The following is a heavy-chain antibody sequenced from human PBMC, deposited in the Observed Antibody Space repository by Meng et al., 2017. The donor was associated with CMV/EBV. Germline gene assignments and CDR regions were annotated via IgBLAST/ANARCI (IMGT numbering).Heavy chain of an antibody. Sequence: SVKVSCKASGGTFSSYTISWVQQAPGQGLEWMGRIIPILGIANYAQKFQGRVTITADKSTSTAYMELSSLRSEDTAVYYCVLYSSSSADAFDIWGQGTMVTVSS. CDR1: GGTFSSYT. D-gene: IGHD6-6*01. V-gene: IGHV1-69*02. CDR3: VLYSSSSADAFDI. J-gene: IGHJ3*02. CDR2: IIPILGIA.